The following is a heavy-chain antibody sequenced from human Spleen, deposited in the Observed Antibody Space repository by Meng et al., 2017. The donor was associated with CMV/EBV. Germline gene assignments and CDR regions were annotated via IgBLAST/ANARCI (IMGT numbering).Heavy chain of an antibody. CDR1: GFTFSTYT. D-gene: IGHD3-3*01. CDR2: ISSSTTNI. V-gene: IGHV3-21*01. J-gene: IGHJ4*02. Sequence: GESLKISCAASGFTFSTYTMNWVRQAPGKGLEWVSSISSSTTNISYAGSVKGRFTISRDNAKNSLYLQMNSLRTEDTAVYYCARGTIRDYWGQGTVVTVSS. CDR3: ARGTIRDY.